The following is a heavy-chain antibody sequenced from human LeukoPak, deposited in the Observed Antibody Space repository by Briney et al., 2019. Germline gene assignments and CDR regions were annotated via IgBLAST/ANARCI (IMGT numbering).Heavy chain of an antibody. CDR3: AKDSSGSSWYWDY. J-gene: IGHJ4*02. CDR1: GFSFSSYG. D-gene: IGHD6-13*01. Sequence: GGSLRLSCAASGFSFSSYGMHWVRQAPGKGLEWVTFIRYDGSNKYYADSVKGRFTISRDNSKNTLYLQMNSLRTEDTAVYYSAKDSSGSSWYWDYWGQGTLVTVSS. CDR2: IRYDGSNK. V-gene: IGHV3-30*02.